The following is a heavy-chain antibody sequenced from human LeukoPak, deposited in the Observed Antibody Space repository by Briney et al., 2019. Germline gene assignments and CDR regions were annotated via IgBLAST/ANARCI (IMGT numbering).Heavy chain of an antibody. CDR1: GGSISSYY. D-gene: IGHD2-2*01. V-gene: IGHV4-59*08. CDR2: IYYSGST. J-gene: IGHJ6*02. CDR3: ARLGSTSLYYYYGMDV. Sequence: SETLSLTCTVSGGSISSYYWSWIRQPPGKGLEWIGYIYYSGSTDYNPSLKSRVTISVDTSKNQFSLKLSSVTAADTAVYYCARLGSTSLYYYYGMDVWGQGTTVTASS.